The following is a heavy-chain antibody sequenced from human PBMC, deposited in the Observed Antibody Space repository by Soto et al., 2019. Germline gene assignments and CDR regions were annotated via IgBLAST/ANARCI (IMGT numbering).Heavy chain of an antibody. CDR2: ISSDGDNQ. D-gene: IGHD3-9*01. J-gene: IGHJ4*02. Sequence: QVQMVESGGGVVQPGRSLRLSCAASGFTFSSYGMHWVRQAPGKGLEWVAVISSDGDNQYYGDSVKGRFTISRDNSKNTLYLQMTSLRSDDTAVYYCAKSASVLRYFFWLFRVVYCGQGTLVTVSS. V-gene: IGHV3-30*18. CDR3: AKSASVLRYFFWLFRVVY. CDR1: GFTFSSYG.